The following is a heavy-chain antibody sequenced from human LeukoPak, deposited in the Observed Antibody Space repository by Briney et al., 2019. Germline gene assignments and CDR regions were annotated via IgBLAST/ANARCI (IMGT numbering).Heavy chain of an antibody. CDR3: AREVGHPPFNWFDP. J-gene: IGHJ5*02. CDR2: IKQDVTEK. CDR1: GFTFSSYW. V-gene: IGHV3-7*03. Sequence: QTGGSLRLSCAASGFTFSSYWMSWVRQAPGKGLEWVAYIKQDVTEKYYVDSVKGRFSISRDNAKNSLYLQMNSLRAEDTAVYYCAREVGHPPFNWFDPWGQGTLVTVSS.